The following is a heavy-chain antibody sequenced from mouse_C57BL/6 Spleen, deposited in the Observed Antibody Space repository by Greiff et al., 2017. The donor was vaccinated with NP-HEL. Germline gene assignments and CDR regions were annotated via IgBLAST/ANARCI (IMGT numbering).Heavy chain of an antibody. J-gene: IGHJ1*03. V-gene: IGHV1-81*01. Sequence: VQLQQSGAELARPGASVKLSCKASGYTFPSYGISWVKQRTGQGLEWIGEISPRSGNTYYNEKFKGKATLTADKSSSTAYMELRSLTSEDSAVYFCDYYGSSYGYFDVWGTGTTVTVSS. CDR1: GYTFPSYG. D-gene: IGHD1-1*01. CDR2: ISPRSGNT. CDR3: DYYGSSYGYFDV.